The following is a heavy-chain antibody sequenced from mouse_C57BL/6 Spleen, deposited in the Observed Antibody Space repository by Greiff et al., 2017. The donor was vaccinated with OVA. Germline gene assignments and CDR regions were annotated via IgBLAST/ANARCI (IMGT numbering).Heavy chain of an antibody. CDR3: ARSLRGYFDV. D-gene: IGHD1-1*01. CDR2: IYPGDGDT. V-gene: IGHV1-82*01. J-gene: IGHJ1*03. CDR1: GYAFSSSW. Sequence: VKLQESGPELVKPGASVKISCKASGYAFSSSWMNWVKQRPGKGLEWIGRIYPGDGDTNYNGKFKGKATLTADKSSSTAYMQLSSLTSEDSAVYFCARSLRGYFDVWGTGTTVTVSS.